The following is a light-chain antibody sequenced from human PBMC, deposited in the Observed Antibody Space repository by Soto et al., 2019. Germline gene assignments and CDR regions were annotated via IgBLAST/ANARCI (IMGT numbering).Light chain of an antibody. CDR3: QQYNIYPLT. V-gene: IGKV1D-16*01. CDR1: QDINSW. J-gene: IGKJ4*01. CDR2: VAS. Sequence: DVQMTQSPSSLSASVGDRVTITCRASQDINSWLAWYQQKPGKAPKSLIYVASSLQTGVPLRFSGSGSGTVFTLTISSLQPEDSATYYCQQYNIYPLTFDGGTKVEIK.